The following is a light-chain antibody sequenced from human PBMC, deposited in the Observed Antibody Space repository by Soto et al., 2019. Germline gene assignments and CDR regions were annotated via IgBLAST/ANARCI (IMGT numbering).Light chain of an antibody. CDR2: DAS. Sequence: DIQMTQSPSTLSASVGDRVTITCRASQNVNNWLAWYQQKPGKTLKLLISDASTLESGVPSRFSGSGSGTEFTLTISSLQPDDFATYYCQQYDSYWTFGQGTKVEIK. V-gene: IGKV1-5*01. J-gene: IGKJ1*01. CDR3: QQYDSYWT. CDR1: QNVNNW.